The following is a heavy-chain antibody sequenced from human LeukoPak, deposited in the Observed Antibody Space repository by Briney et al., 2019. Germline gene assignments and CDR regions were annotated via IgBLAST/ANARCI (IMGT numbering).Heavy chain of an antibody. CDR1: GFSFSSHA. CDR2: ISYDGSNK. V-gene: IGHV3-30*18. D-gene: IGHD5-24*01. CDR3: AKGGVWLQLQGGFDY. J-gene: IGHJ4*02. Sequence: GGSLRLSCATSGFSFSSHAMTWVRQAPGKGLEWVAVISYDGSNKYYADSVKGRFTISRDNSKNTLYLQMNSLRAEDTAVYYCAKGGVWLQLQGGFDYWGQGTLVTVSS.